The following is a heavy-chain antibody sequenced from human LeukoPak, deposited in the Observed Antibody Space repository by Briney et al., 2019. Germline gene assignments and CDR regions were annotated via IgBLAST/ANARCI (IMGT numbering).Heavy chain of an antibody. V-gene: IGHV3-74*01. CDR1: GFTFSSYW. CDR2: INSDGSST. Sequence: GGSLRLSCAASGFTFSSYWMHWVRQAPGKGLVWVSRINSDGSSTIHADSVKGRFTISRDNAKNTLYLQMNSLRSEDTAEYYYARQVYSSGWSSFDYWGQGTLVTVSS. D-gene: IGHD6-19*01. J-gene: IGHJ4*02. CDR3: ARQVYSSGWSSFDY.